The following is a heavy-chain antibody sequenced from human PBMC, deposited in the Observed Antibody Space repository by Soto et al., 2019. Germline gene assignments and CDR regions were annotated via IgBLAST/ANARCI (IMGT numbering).Heavy chain of an antibody. Sequence: SQTLSLTCAISGDSVSSNSAAWNWIRQSPSRGLEWLGRTYYRSKWYNDYAVSVKSRITINPDTSKNQFSLQLNSVTPDDTAVYSCPRDPPQYSGHPGGAFDLRGKGPMLT. CDR1: GDSVSSNSAA. J-gene: IGHJ3*01. CDR3: PRDPPQYSGHPGGAFDL. V-gene: IGHV6-1*01. CDR2: TYYRSKWYN. D-gene: IGHD5-12*01.